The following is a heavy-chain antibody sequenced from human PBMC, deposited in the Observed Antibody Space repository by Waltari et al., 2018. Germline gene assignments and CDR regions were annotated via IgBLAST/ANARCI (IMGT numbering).Heavy chain of an antibody. D-gene: IGHD1-26*01. CDR3: ARAWISLILGATSAFDI. V-gene: IGHV4-34*01. Sequence: QVQLQQWGAGLLKPSETLSLTCAVYGGSFSGSYWSCIRQPPGKGLEWIGEINHSGSTNYNPSLKSRVTISVDTSKNQFSLKLSSVTAADTAVYYCARAWISLILGATSAFDIWGQGTMVTVS. J-gene: IGHJ3*02. CDR1: GGSFSGSY. CDR2: INHSGST.